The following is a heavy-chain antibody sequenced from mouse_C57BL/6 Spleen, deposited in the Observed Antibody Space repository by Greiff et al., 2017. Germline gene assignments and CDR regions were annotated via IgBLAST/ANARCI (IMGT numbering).Heavy chain of an antibody. CDR1: GFSLTSYG. D-gene: IGHD2-4*01. J-gene: IGHJ1*03. CDR2: IWSGGST. V-gene: IGHV2-2*01. CDR3: ARGHDYDGYFDV. Sequence: VHLVESGPGLVQPSQSLSITCTVSGFSLTSYGVHWVRQSPGKGLEWLGVIWSGGSTDYNAAFIARLSISNDNSKSQVFFKMNSLQADDTAIYYCARGHDYDGYFDVWGTGTTVTVSS.